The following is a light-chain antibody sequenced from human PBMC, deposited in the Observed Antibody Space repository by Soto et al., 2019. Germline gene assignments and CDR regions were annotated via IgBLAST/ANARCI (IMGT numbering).Light chain of an antibody. CDR2: DVS. CDR1: SSDVGGYNY. V-gene: IGLV2-14*01. Sequence: QSALTQPASVSGSPGQSITISCTGTSSDVGGYNYVSWYQQHPGKAPKLMIYDVSNRPSGVSNRFSGSKSGNTASLTISGLQAEDEAHYYRSSYTSSSTHVFGTGTKLTVL. J-gene: IGLJ1*01. CDR3: SSYTSSSTHV.